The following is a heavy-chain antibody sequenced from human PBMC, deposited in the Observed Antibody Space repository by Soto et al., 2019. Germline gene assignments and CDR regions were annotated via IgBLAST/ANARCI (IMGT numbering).Heavy chain of an antibody. CDR2: ISANGIT. D-gene: IGHD3-22*01. CDR1: GRSITSYY. CDR3: ARTYDSNGYATEFDS. Sequence: QVVLQESGPGLVKPSETLFLTCSVSGRSITSYYWRWVRQPPGKGLEWIGYISANGITSQNPTLKSRVTMSAAPSQNQFSLKLTSVTGADTAVYYCARTYDSNGYATEFDSCGQGILGTFTS. J-gene: IGHJ4*02. V-gene: IGHV4-4*09.